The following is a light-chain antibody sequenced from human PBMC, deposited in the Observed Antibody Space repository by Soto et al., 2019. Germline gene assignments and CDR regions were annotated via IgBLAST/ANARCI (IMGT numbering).Light chain of an antibody. CDR1: QGISSY. V-gene: IGKV1-9*01. Sequence: DIQLTQSPSFVSASVGDRVTITCRASQGISSYLAWFQQKPGKAPNLLIYAASILQSGVPSRFSGSGSGTEFTLTISSLQPKDFASYYCQQFNSYPPTFGQGTRLEIK. J-gene: IGKJ5*01. CDR3: QQFNSYPPT. CDR2: AAS.